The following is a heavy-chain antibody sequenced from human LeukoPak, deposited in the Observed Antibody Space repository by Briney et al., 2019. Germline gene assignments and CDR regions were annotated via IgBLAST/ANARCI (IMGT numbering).Heavy chain of an antibody. J-gene: IGHJ2*01. CDR1: GGSFSGYY. Sequence: SETLSLTCAVYGGSFSGYYWSWIRQPPGKGLEWIGYIYYSGTTNYNPSLKSRVTISVDTSKNQFSLEVSSVTAADTAVYYCARASGWLRSSWYFDLWGRGTLVTVSS. CDR2: IYYSGTT. D-gene: IGHD5-12*01. V-gene: IGHV4-34*01. CDR3: ARASGWLRSSWYFDL.